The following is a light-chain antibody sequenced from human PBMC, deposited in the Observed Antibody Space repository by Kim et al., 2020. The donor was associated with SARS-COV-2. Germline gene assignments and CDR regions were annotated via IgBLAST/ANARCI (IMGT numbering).Light chain of an antibody. CDR2: YDS. J-gene: IGLJ3*02. CDR1: NSGSKS. V-gene: IGLV3-21*04. CDR3: QVWDSSSDHRV. Sequence: PGKTARTTWGGNNSGSKSVHWYQQKPGQAPVLVIYYDSDRPSGIPERFSGSNSGNTATLTISRVEAGDEADYYCQVWDSSSDHRVFGGGTQLTVL.